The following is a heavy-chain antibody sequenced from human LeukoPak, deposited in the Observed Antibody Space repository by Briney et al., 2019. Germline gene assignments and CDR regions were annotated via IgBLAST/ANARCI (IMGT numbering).Heavy chain of an antibody. CDR1: GYTFTDYY. V-gene: IGHV1-2*02. D-gene: IGHD2-21*01. CDR3: ARVRVFAKLSVVRPREVSCFDP. Sequence: ASVKVSCKASGYTFTDYYMHWVRQAPGQGLEWMGWINPNSGGTNYAQKFQGRVTMTRDTSISTAYMELSRLRSDDTAVYYCARVRVFAKLSVVRPREVSCFDPWGQGTLVTVSS. CDR2: INPNSGGT. J-gene: IGHJ5*02.